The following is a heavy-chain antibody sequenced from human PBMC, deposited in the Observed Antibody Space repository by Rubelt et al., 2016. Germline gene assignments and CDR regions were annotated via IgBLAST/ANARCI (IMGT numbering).Heavy chain of an antibody. CDR3: ARSDVDTAGF. V-gene: IGHV3-21*05. J-gene: IGHJ4*02. D-gene: IGHD5-18*01. Sequence: GKRLEWVSYISSSSSYIYYADSVKGRFTISRDNAKNSLYLQMNSLRAEDTAVYYCARSDVDTAGFWGQGTLVTVSS. CDR2: ISSSSSYI.